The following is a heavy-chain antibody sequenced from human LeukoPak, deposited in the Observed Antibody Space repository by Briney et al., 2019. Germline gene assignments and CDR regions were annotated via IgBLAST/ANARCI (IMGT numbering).Heavy chain of an antibody. CDR2: IRGNAHGGTA. CDR1: GFTFGDYA. CDR3: TREAWELLDY. Sequence: GGSLRLSCTASGFTFGDYAMTWVRQAPGKGLEWVGFIRGNAHGGTAEYAASVKGRFTISRDDSKSIAYLQMNSLKTEDTAVYYCTREAWELLDYWGQGTLVTASS. V-gene: IGHV3-49*04. J-gene: IGHJ4*02. D-gene: IGHD1-26*01.